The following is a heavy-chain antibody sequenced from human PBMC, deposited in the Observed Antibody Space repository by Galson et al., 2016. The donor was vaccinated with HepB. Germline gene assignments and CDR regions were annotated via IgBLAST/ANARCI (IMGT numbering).Heavy chain of an antibody. CDR3: VKVNRGFEFFHY. V-gene: IGHV3-23*01. D-gene: IGHD1-14*01. J-gene: IGHJ4*02. CDR2: ISPTGAST. CDR1: GFTFSNYA. Sequence: SLRLSCAASGFTFSNYAMTWVRQAPGKGLEWVSDISPTGASTYYADSVQGRFTISRDNSKNMLHLQMNSLRAEDTAIYYCVKVNRGFEFFHYWGQGTLVTVSS.